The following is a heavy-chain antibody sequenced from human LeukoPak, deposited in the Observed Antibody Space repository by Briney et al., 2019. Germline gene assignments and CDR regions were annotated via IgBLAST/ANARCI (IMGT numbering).Heavy chain of an antibody. Sequence: GSLRLSCAASGFTFSSYSMNWVRQAPGKGLEWVSSISSSSSYIYYADSVKGRFTISRDNAKNSLYLQMNSLRAEDTAVYYCARGGDYSNYYDAFDIWGQGTMVTVSS. CDR2: ISSSSSYI. D-gene: IGHD4-11*01. CDR3: ARGGDYSNYYDAFDI. J-gene: IGHJ3*02. CDR1: GFTFSSYS. V-gene: IGHV3-21*01.